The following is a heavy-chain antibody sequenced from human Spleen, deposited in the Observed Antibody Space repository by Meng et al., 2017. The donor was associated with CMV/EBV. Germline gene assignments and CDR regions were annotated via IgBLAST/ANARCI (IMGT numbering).Heavy chain of an antibody. V-gene: IGHV4-31*02. CDR2: IYYSGIT. CDR3: VRSRVYSRGRYGLDV. D-gene: IGHD6-19*01. Sequence: DSISSVNFYWNWIRHHPGKGLEWLGYIYYSGITYYTPSLKSRLAISVDTSKNQFSLKLSSVTAADTAVYYCVRSRVYSRGRYGLDVWGHGTTVTVSS. CDR1: DSISSVNFY. J-gene: IGHJ6*02.